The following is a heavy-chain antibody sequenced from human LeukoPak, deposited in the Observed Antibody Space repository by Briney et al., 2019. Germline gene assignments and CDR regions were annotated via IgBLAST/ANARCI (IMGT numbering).Heavy chain of an antibody. Sequence: GASVKVSCKASGYTFTGYYMHWGRQAPGQGLEWMGWINPNSGGTNDAQKFQGRVTMTRDTSISTAYMELSRLRSEDTAVYYCASPSSTSCYGPCYYYGMDVWGQGTTVTVSS. CDR1: GYTFTGYY. CDR3: ASPSSTSCYGPCYYYGMDV. V-gene: IGHV1-2*02. J-gene: IGHJ6*02. D-gene: IGHD2-2*01. CDR2: INPNSGGT.